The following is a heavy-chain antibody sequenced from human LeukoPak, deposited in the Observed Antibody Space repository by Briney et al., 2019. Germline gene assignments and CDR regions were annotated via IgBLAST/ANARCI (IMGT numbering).Heavy chain of an antibody. CDR1: GGSISSSSYY. V-gene: IGHV4-61*01. CDR2: IYYSGST. Sequence: PSETLSLTCTVSGGSISSSSYYWSWIRQPPGKGLEWIGYIYYSGSTNYNPSLKSRVTISVDTSKNQSSLKLSSVTAADTAVYYCARVLTDTVTTNWFDPWGQGTLVTVSS. CDR3: ARVLTDTVTTNWFDP. J-gene: IGHJ5*02. D-gene: IGHD4-17*01.